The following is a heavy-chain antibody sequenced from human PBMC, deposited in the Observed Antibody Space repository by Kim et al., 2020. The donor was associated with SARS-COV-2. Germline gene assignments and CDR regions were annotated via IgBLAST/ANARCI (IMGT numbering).Heavy chain of an antibody. J-gene: IGHJ4*02. Sequence: GESLKISCKGSGYSFTSYWIGWVRQMPGKGLEWMGIIYPGDSDTRYSPSFQGQVTISADKSISTAYLQWSSLKASDTAMYYCARHGVRGSGSPAGATTLGFDNWGQGPLVTVSS. D-gene: IGHD3-10*01. CDR2: IYPGDSDT. V-gene: IGHV5-51*01. CDR3: ARHGVRGSGSPAGATTLGFDN. CDR1: GYSFTSYW.